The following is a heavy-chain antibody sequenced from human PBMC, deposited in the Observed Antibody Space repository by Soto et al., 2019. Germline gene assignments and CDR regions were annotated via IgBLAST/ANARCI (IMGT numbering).Heavy chain of an antibody. J-gene: IGHJ5*02. D-gene: IGHD3-10*01. CDR3: ARHEKAGWFGSLNWFDP. CDR2: IYHSGST. V-gene: IGHV4-4*02. Sequence: SETLSLTCAVSGGSISSSNWWSWVRQPPGKGLEWIGYIYHSGSTNYNPSLKSRVTISVDTSKNQFSLKLSSVTAADTAVYYCARHEKAGWFGSLNWFDPWGQGTLVTVSS. CDR1: GGSISSSNW.